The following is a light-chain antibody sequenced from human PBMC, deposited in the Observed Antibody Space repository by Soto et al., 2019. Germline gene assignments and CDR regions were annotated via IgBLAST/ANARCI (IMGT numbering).Light chain of an antibody. J-gene: IGKJ5*01. CDR2: GAS. CDR3: QQYDNSIT. Sequence: EIVLTQSPGTLSLSPGETATLSCRASQSLSSNYLAWYHQKPGQTARLLIYGASSRATGIPDRFSGSESGTDFTLTISRLEPEDFAVYYCQQYDNSITFGQGTRLEIE. CDR1: QSLSSNY. V-gene: IGKV3-20*01.